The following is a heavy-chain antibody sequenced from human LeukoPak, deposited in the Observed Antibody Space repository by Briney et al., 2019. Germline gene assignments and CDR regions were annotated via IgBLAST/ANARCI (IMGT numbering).Heavy chain of an antibody. D-gene: IGHD1-26*01. V-gene: IGHV5-51*01. CDR3: ARHRKYPGVGATFDAFDI. Sequence: GESLKISCKGSGYSFTSYWIGWVRQMPGKGLEWMGIIYPGDSDTRYSPSFQGQVTISADKSISTAYLQWSSLKASDTAMYYCARHRKYPGVGATFDAFDIWGQGTMVTVSS. CDR1: GYSFTSYW. J-gene: IGHJ3*02. CDR2: IYPGDSDT.